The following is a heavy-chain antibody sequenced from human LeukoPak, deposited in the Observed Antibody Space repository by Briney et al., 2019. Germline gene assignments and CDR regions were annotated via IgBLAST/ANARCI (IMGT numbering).Heavy chain of an antibody. D-gene: IGHD5-18*01. V-gene: IGHV4-34*01. CDR1: GGSFSGYY. Sequence: PSETLSLTCAVYGGSFSGYYWSWIRQPPGKGLEWIGEINQSGNTNYNPSLKSRVTISVDTSKNQFFLKLTSVTAADTAVYYCARRIEKTAMVDYWGQGTLVIVSS. CDR2: INQSGNT. J-gene: IGHJ4*02. CDR3: ARRIEKTAMVDY.